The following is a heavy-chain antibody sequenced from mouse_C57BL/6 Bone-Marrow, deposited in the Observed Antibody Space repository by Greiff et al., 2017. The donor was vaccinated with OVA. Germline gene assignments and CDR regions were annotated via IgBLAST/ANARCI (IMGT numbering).Heavy chain of an antibody. V-gene: IGHV1-19*01. CDR2: INPYNGGT. Sequence: LVKPGASVKMSCKASGYTFTDYYMNWVKQSHGKSLEWIGVINPYNGGTSYNQKFKGKATLTVDKSSSTAYMELNSLTSEDSAVYYCASSYGSSSPWFAYWGQGTLVTVSA. CDR3: ASSYGSSSPWFAY. J-gene: IGHJ3*01. D-gene: IGHD1-1*01. CDR1: GYTFTDYY.